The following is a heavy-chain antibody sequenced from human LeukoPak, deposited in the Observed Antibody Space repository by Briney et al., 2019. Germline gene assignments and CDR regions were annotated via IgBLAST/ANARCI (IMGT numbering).Heavy chain of an antibody. J-gene: IGHJ6*02. V-gene: IGHV3-30*18. Sequence: GRSLRLSCAASGFTFSSYAMHWVRQAPGKGLEWAALISYDGGKEFYASSVKGRVTISRDGSNNTVYLQINSLRPEDSAVYYCAKTGRAAVTTYGTGVWGQGTTVIVSS. D-gene: IGHD4-17*01. CDR2: ISYDGGKE. CDR3: AKTGRAAVTTYGTGV. CDR1: GFTFSSYA.